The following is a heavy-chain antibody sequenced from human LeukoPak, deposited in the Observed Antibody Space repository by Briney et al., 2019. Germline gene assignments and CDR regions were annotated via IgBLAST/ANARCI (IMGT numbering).Heavy chain of an antibody. CDR2: ISGSGGST. V-gene: IGHV3-23*01. D-gene: IGHD4-17*01. CDR1: GFTFSSYA. CDR3: AKRAYDYGDYIDY. Sequence: GGSLRLSCAASGFTFSSYAMNWVRQAPGKGLEWVSTISGSGGSTYYADSVKGRFTTSRDNSKNTLYVQMNSLRAEDTAVYYCAKRAYDYGDYIDYWGQGTLVTVSS. J-gene: IGHJ4*02.